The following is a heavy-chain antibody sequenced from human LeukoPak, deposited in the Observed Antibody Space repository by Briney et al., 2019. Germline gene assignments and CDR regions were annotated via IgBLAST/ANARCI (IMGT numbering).Heavy chain of an antibody. D-gene: IGHD1-26*01. CDR1: GFTFSTYW. Sequence: SGGSLRLSCAASGFTFSTYWMHGFRETRGKGLVWVSRINRDGSGTLYADSVKGRFTVSRDKAKNTMYLQMNSLRAEDTGLYYCARDSVGAAGDFDYWGQGTLLTVS. J-gene: IGHJ4*02. CDR2: INRDGSGT. V-gene: IGHV3-74*01. CDR3: ARDSVGAAGDFDY.